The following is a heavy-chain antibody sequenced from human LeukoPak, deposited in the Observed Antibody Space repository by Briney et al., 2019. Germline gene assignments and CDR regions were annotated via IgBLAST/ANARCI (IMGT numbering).Heavy chain of an antibody. CDR1: GFTFSSYA. Sequence: PGGSLRLSCAASGFTFSSYAMSWVRQAPGKGLEWVANIKQDGSEKYYVDSVKGRFTISRDNAKNSLYLQMNSLRAEDTAVYYCARVRNQRNYFDYWGQGTLVTVSS. D-gene: IGHD2-2*01. CDR2: IKQDGSEK. J-gene: IGHJ4*02. V-gene: IGHV3-7*01. CDR3: ARVRNQRNYFDY.